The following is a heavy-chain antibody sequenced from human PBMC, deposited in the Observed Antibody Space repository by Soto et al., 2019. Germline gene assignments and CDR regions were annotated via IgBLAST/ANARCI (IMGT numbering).Heavy chain of an antibody. D-gene: IGHD2-8*01. J-gene: IGHJ6*02. CDR1: GYTFTSYA. CDR2: INAGNGDT. Sequence: ASVKVSCKASGYTFTSYAMHWVRQAPGQRLEWMGWINAGNGDTKYSQKVQGRVTMTIDTSTYTAYMELRSLTSDDTAIYDCAKNGQPPYYYYGMDVWGQGTTVTVSS. V-gene: IGHV1-3*01. CDR3: AKNGQPPYYYYGMDV.